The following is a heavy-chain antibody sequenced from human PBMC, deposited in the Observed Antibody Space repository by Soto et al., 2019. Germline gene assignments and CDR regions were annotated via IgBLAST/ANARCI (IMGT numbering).Heavy chain of an antibody. CDR3: ARGKLARSSSSLYYYYYMDV. J-gene: IGHJ6*03. V-gene: IGHV1-8*01. CDR2: MDPNSGNT. Sequence: ASVKVSCKASGYTFTSYDINWVRQATGQGLEWMGWMDPNSGNTGYAQKFQGRVTMTRNTSISTAYMELSSLRSEDTAVYYCARGKLARSSSSLYYYYYMDVWGKGTTVTVSS. D-gene: IGHD6-6*01. CDR1: GYTFTSYD.